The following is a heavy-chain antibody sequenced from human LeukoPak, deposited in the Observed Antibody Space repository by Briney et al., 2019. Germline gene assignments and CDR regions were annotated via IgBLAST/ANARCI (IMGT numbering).Heavy chain of an antibody. CDR2: IHYSGST. V-gene: IGHV4-59*12. CDR1: GGSISSYY. CDR3: ARGPGRTLEYNWFDP. D-gene: IGHD1-14*01. Sequence: SETLSLTCSVSGGSISSYYWSWIRQPPGKGLEWIGYIHYSGSTNYNPSLKSRVTISVDTSKNQFSLKLSSVTAADTAVYYCARGPGRTLEYNWFDPWGQGTLVTVSS. J-gene: IGHJ5*02.